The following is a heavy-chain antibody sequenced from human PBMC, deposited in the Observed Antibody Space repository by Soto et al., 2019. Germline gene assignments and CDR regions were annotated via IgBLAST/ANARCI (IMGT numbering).Heavy chain of an antibody. V-gene: IGHV3-21*01. J-gene: IGHJ4*02. Sequence: EVQLVESGGGLVKPGGSLRLSCAASGFTFSSYSMNWVRQAPGKGLEWASSISSSSSYIYYADSVKGRFTISRDNSKNSLYLQMNSLRAEDTAVYYCATGEYYYDSSGYYYCWGQGTLVTVSS. CDR2: ISSSSSYI. D-gene: IGHD3-22*01. CDR1: GFTFSSYS. CDR3: ATGEYYYDSSGYYYC.